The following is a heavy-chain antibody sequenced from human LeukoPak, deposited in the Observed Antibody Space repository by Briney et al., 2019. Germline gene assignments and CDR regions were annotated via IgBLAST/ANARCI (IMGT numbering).Heavy chain of an antibody. V-gene: IGHV3-48*03. J-gene: IGHJ4*02. CDR3: ARDRDGYNCVFDY. CDR1: GFTFSSYE. Sequence: PGXXLRLSCAASGFTFSSYEMNWVRQAPGKGLEWVSYISSSGSTIYYADSVKGRFTISRDNAKNSLYLQMNSLRAEDTAVYYCARDRDGYNCVFDYWGQGTLVTVSS. CDR2: ISSSGSTI. D-gene: IGHD5-24*01.